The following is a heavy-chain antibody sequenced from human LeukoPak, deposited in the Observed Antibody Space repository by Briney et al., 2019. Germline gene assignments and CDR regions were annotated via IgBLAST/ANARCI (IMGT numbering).Heavy chain of an antibody. J-gene: IGHJ4*02. CDR2: VYYGGST. Sequence: PSETLSLTCSVSGVSISTSNYLWAWIRQPPGKGLEWIGSVYYGGSTQYNPALQSRVTISIDTSKNQFSLNLNSVTAADTAVYYCARHDRHFYDGSGHITLSFFDYWGQGTLVTVSS. V-gene: IGHV4-39*01. D-gene: IGHD3-22*01. CDR3: ARHDRHFYDGSGHITLSFFDY. CDR1: GVSISTSNYL.